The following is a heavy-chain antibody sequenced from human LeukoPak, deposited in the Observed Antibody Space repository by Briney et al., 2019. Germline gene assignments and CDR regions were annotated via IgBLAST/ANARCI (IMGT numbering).Heavy chain of an antibody. CDR3: ARAIMGSTLRAFDI. V-gene: IGHV3-23*01. Sequence: PGGSLRLSCAASGFTFSSYAMSWVRQAPGKGLEWVSSLSSSGSSTYYADAVKGRFTISRDNSKNTLYLQMNSLRAEDTAAYYCARAIMGSTLRAFDIWGQGTVAIVSS. J-gene: IGHJ3*02. CDR2: LSSSGSST. D-gene: IGHD1-26*01. CDR1: GFTFSSYA.